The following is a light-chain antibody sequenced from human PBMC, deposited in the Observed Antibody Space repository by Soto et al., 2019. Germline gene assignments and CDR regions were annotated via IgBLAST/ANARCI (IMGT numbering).Light chain of an antibody. V-gene: IGLV2-14*01. CDR1: SNDVGGYDY. Sequence: QSALTQPASVSGSPGQSITISCTGTSNDVGGYDYVSWYQHHPGKAPKLMIYEDSDRPSGVSNRFSGSKSGNTASLTISGLQAEDEADYYCSSYTGSSTRYVFGTGTKLTVL. CDR2: EDS. CDR3: SSYTGSSTRYV. J-gene: IGLJ1*01.